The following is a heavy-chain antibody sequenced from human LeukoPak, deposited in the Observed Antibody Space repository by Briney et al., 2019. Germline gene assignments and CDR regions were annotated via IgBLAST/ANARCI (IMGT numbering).Heavy chain of an antibody. V-gene: IGHV3-23*01. Sequence: PGGSLRLSCAVSGFTFRSYVMSWVRQAPGKGLEWVSAISGRGGITYYADSVKGRFTISRDNYKKTLYRQLNSMRDEDTAVYYCAKFEFGFWGQGTLVTVSS. J-gene: IGHJ4*02. CDR3: AKFEFGF. D-gene: IGHD3-16*01. CDR2: ISGRGGIT. CDR1: GFTFRSYV.